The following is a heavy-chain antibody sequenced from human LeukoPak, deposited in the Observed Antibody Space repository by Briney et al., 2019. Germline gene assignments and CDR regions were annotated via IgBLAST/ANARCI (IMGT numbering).Heavy chain of an antibody. CDR1: GFTFSSYW. J-gene: IGHJ4*02. Sequence: GGSLRLSCAASGFTFSSYWMHWVRQAPGKGLVWVSRINSDGSSTSYADSVKGRFTISRDNAKNTLYLQTNSLRAEDTAVYYCARDHSGYCSSTSCYLGTFDYWGQGTLVTVSS. CDR2: INSDGSST. D-gene: IGHD2-2*01. CDR3: ARDHSGYCSSTSCYLGTFDY. V-gene: IGHV3-74*01.